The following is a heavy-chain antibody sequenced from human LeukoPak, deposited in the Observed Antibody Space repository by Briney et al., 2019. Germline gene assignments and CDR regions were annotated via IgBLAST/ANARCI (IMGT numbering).Heavy chain of an antibody. D-gene: IGHD1-26*01. CDR3: TRTSSGSNPFDY. CDR1: GFTFSHYW. J-gene: IGHJ4*02. CDR2: INSDATNT. V-gene: IGHV3-74*01. Sequence: GGSLRLSCAASGFTFSHYWMHWVRQVPGKGLVWVSRINSDATNTGYADSVKGRFTISRDNAENTLYLQMNSLRPEDMAVYYCTRTSSGSNPFDYWGQGTLVTVSS.